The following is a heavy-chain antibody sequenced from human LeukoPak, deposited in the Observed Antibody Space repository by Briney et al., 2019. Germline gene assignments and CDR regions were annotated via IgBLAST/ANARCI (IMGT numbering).Heavy chain of an antibody. CDR1: GFTFSSYS. D-gene: IGHD1-26*01. V-gene: IGHV3-48*04. J-gene: IGHJ4*02. CDR2: ISSSSSTI. Sequence: GGSLRLSCAASGFTFSSYSMNWVRQAPGKGLEWVSYISSSSSTIYYADSVKGRFTISRDNAKNSLYLQMNSLRAEDTAVYYCARDPRPWELQGVDYWGQGTLVTVSS. CDR3: ARDPRPWELQGVDY.